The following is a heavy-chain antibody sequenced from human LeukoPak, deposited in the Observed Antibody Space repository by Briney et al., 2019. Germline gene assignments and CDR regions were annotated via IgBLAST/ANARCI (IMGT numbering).Heavy chain of an antibody. CDR3: ARGEQLVGGRFDY. D-gene: IGHD6-6*01. V-gene: IGHV4-59*01. Sequence: SETLSLTCTVSGGSISSYYWSWIRQPPGKGLEWIGYIYYSGSTNYNPSLKSRVTISVDTSKNQFSLKLSSVTAADTAVYYCARGEQLVGGRFDYWGQGTLVTVSS. J-gene: IGHJ4*02. CDR2: IYYSGST. CDR1: GGSISSYY.